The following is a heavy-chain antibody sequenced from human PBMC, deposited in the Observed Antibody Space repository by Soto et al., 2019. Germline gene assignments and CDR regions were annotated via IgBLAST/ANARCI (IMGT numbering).Heavy chain of an antibody. D-gene: IGHD3-22*01. CDR1: GLTFTNYA. Sequence: PGGSLRLSCAASGLTFTNYAMSWVRQAPGKGLEWVSAITGRGAGTYYADSMKGRFTISRDNSKNTLYLQMGSLRADDMAVYYCARDHTWGRSGYSYLFDYWGQGTLVTFSS. CDR3: ARDHTWGRSGYSYLFDY. J-gene: IGHJ4*02. V-gene: IGHV3-23*01. CDR2: ITGRGAGT.